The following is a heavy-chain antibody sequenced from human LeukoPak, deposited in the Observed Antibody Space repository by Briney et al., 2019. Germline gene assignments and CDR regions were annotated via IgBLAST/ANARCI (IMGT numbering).Heavy chain of an antibody. CDR2: ISSSSSYI. CDR1: GFTFSSYS. CDR3: ARDGASHPSIYYFDY. J-gene: IGHJ4*02. Sequence: GGSLRLSCAASGFTFSSYSMNWVRQAPGKGLEWVSSISSSSSYIYYADSVKGRFTISRDNATYSLYLQMNSLRAEDMAVYYCARDGASHPSIYYFDYWGQGTLVTVSS. V-gene: IGHV3-21*01. D-gene: IGHD4-17*01.